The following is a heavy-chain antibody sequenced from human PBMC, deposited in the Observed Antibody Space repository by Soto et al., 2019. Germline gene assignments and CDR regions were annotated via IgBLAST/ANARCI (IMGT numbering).Heavy chain of an antibody. CDR3: ARGLISGSHYSGGWYYFDS. CDR1: GGSFSGYY. CDR2: INHSGSA. J-gene: IGHJ4*02. D-gene: IGHD1-26*01. Sequence: PSETLSLTCAVYGGSFSGYYWSWIRQPPGKGLEWIGEINHSGSANYNPSLKSRVTISVHTSNSQFSLELSSVTAADTAVYYCARGLISGSHYSGGWYYFDSWGQGTLVTVSS. V-gene: IGHV4-34*01.